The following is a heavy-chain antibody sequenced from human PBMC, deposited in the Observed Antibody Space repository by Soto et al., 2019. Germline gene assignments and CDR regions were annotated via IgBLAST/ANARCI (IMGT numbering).Heavy chain of an antibody. CDR2: ISAYNGNT. J-gene: IGHJ2*01. CDR3: GRVFLGGLGSIDL. D-gene: IGHD2-21*01. Sequence: QVQLVQSGAEVKKPGASVKVSCKASGYTFTSYGISCVRQAPGQGLEWMGWISAYNGNTNYEQKLQGRVTMTTDTSPRTAHMELRSLRSDATAVYYCGRVFLGGLGSIDLWGRGTLVTVSS. V-gene: IGHV1-18*01. CDR1: GYTFTSYG.